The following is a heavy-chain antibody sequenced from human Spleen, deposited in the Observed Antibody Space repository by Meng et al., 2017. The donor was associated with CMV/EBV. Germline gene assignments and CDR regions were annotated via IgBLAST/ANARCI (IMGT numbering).Heavy chain of an antibody. Sequence: VQLQESGPGLVKPSGTLSLTCPSPGGSISSSNLWTWVRQVPGKGLEWIGEIYHSGSTNYNPSLKSRVTISVDKFKNQFSLKLGSVTAADTAVYYCARIERRRILKYCGSDCSTTDYWGQGTLVTVSS. CDR2: IYHSGST. J-gene: IGHJ4*02. V-gene: IGHV4-4*02. CDR3: ARIERRRILKYCGSDCSTTDY. D-gene: IGHD2-21*02. CDR1: GGSISSSNL.